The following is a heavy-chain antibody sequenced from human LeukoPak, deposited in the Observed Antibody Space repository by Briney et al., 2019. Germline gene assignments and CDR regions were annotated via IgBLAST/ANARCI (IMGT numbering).Heavy chain of an antibody. CDR2: IFYTGSS. D-gene: IGHD6-19*01. V-gene: IGHV4-59*08. J-gene: IGHJ4*02. Sequence: SETLSLTCTVSGGSISSYYWSWIRQPPGKGLEWIASIFYTGSSSYNPSLKPRVTISVDTSKNQLFLKLSSVTAADTAVYYCARQMAVAGDFDYWGQGTLVTVSS. CDR1: GGSISSYY. CDR3: ARQMAVAGDFDY.